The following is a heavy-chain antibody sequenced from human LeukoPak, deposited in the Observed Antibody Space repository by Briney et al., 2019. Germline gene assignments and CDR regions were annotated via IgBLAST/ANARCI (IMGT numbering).Heavy chain of an antibody. CDR3: AGLWFGELLTFDY. CDR2: ISSSSSYI. Sequence: GGSLRLSCAASGFTFSSYSMNWVRQAPGKGLEWVSSISSSSSYIYYADSVKGRFTISRDNAKNSLYLQMNSLRAEDTAVYYCAGLWFGELLTFDYWGQGTLVTVSP. J-gene: IGHJ4*02. D-gene: IGHD3-10*01. V-gene: IGHV3-21*01. CDR1: GFTFSSYS.